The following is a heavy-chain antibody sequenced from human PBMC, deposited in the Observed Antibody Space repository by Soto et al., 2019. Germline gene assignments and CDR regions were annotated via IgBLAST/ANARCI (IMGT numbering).Heavy chain of an antibody. CDR2: INPSGGST. CDR3: ARVRRSSGYYYGY. Sequence: GASVKVSFKASGYTFTSYYMHWLRQAPGQGLEWMGIINPSGGSTSYAQKFQGRVTMTRDTSTSTVFMELSSLRSEDTAVYYCARVRRSSGYYYGYWGQGTPVTVSS. V-gene: IGHV1-46*01. CDR1: GYTFTSYY. D-gene: IGHD3-22*01. J-gene: IGHJ4*02.